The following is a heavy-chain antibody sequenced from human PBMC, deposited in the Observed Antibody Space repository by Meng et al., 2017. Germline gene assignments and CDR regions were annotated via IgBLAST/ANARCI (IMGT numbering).Heavy chain of an antibody. J-gene: IGHJ4*02. CDR2: ITKDGSRK. CDR1: GFIFSNYE. V-gene: IGHV3-30*16. Sequence: QGWVGGVGGDLGPPGGVLTLSCAASGFIFSNYEMHWVRQAPGKGLEWVACITKDGSRKYYLGSVRGRFTISRDNSKNTLYLEMNSLRSEDTALYYCARDFDYWGQGTLVTVSS. CDR3: ARDFDY.